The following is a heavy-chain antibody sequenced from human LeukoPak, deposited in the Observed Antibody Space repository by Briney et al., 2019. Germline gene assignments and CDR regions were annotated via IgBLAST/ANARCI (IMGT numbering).Heavy chain of an antibody. V-gene: IGHV3-21*01. CDR2: INSSSSYI. CDR3: AREVDCSGGSCLLDEYFQH. CDR1: GFTFSSYS. D-gene: IGHD2-15*01. J-gene: IGHJ1*01. Sequence: GGSLRLSCAASGFTFSSYSMNWVRQAPWKGLEWVSSINSSSSYIYYADSVKGRFTISRDNAKNSLYLQMNSLRAKDTAVYYCAREVDCSGGSCLLDEYFQHWGQGTLVTVSS.